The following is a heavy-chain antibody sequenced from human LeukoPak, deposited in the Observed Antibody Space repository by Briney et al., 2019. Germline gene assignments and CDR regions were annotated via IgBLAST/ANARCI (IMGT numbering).Heavy chain of an antibody. Sequence: GGSLRLSCAASGFTFSSFWMHWVRQAPGKGLMWVSRITSDGSSTNYADSVKGRFTISRDNAKNTLYLQMNSLRAEDTAVYYCARGLYDSSVPWGQGTLVTVSS. J-gene: IGHJ5*02. V-gene: IGHV3-74*01. CDR2: ITSDGSST. D-gene: IGHD3-22*01. CDR3: ARGLYDSSVP. CDR1: GFTFSSFW.